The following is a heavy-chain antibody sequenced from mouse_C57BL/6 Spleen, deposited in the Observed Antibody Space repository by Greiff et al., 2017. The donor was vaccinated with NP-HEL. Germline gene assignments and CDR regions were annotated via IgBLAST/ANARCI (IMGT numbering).Heavy chain of an antibody. CDR2: IHPNSGST. D-gene: IGHD1-1*01. CDR3: ARDTTVVARGFAY. Sequence: QVQLQQPGAELVKPGASVKLSCKVSGYTFTSYWMHWVKQRPGQGLEWIGMIHPNSGSTNYNEKFKSKATLTVDKSSSTAYMQLSSLTSEDSAVYYCARDTTVVARGFAYWGQGTLVTVSA. CDR1: GYTFTSYW. J-gene: IGHJ3*01. V-gene: IGHV1-64*01.